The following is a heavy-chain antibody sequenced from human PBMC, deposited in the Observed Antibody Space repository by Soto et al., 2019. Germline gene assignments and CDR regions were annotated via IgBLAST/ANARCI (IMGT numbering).Heavy chain of an antibody. CDR1: GGTFSTSV. D-gene: IGHD3-10*02. J-gene: IGHJ2*01. CDR3: ARYASDVRGVVTPPYWYFDL. CDR2: IIPIFGRT. Sequence: QVQLVQSGAEVKKPGSSVKVSCKASGGTFSTSVISWVRQAPGQGLEWMGRIIPIFGRTNYAQKFQGRVTITADESTSTAYMELSSLRSEDTAVYYCARYASDVRGVVTPPYWYFDLWGRGTLVIVSS. V-gene: IGHV1-69*15.